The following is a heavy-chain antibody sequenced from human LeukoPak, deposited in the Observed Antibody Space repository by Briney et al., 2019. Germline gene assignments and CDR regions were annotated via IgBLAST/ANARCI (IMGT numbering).Heavy chain of an antibody. CDR3: ARGSGYGRFDY. Sequence: GGSLRLSCAASGFTFSNYWMHWARQAPGKGLVWVSRIISDGSFTSYADSVKGRFTISRDNAKNTLYVQMNSLRAEDTAVYYCARGSGYGRFDYWGQGTLVTVSS. V-gene: IGHV3-74*01. D-gene: IGHD6-25*01. CDR2: IISDGSFT. J-gene: IGHJ4*02. CDR1: GFTFSNYW.